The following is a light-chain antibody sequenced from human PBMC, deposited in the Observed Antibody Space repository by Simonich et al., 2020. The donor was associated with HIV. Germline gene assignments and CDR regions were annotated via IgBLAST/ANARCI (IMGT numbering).Light chain of an antibody. J-gene: IGLJ3*02. Sequence: QSVLTQPPSVSAAPGQKVTISCSGSSSNIGHNFVSWYQQIPGTAPKLLIYDNNKRPSGIPDRFSGSKSGTSATLGITGLQTGDEADYYCGTWDSSLNAWVFGGGTKLTVL. CDR2: DNN. CDR1: SSNIGHNF. V-gene: IGLV1-51*01. CDR3: GTWDSSLNAWV.